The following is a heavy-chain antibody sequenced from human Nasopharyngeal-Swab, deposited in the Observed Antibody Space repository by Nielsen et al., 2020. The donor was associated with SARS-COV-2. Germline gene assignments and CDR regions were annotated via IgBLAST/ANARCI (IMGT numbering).Heavy chain of an antibody. V-gene: IGHV3-30*03. CDR2: ISYDGSNK. CDR1: GFTFSSYG. Sequence: GESLKISCAASGFTFSSYGMHWVRQAPGKGLKWVAVISYDGSNKYYADSVKGRFTISRDNSKNTLYLQMNSLRAEDTAVYYCARGGSYSSSWYPTYWGQGTLVTVSS. D-gene: IGHD6-13*01. J-gene: IGHJ4*02. CDR3: ARGGSYSSSWYPTY.